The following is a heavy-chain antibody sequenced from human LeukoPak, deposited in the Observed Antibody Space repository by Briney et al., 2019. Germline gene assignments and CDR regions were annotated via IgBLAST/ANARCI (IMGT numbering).Heavy chain of an antibody. CDR1: GFTFSSYA. D-gene: IGHD4-11*01. CDR3: AKDLDYRYYFDY. V-gene: IGHV3-23*01. Sequence: PGRSLRLSCAASGFTFSSYAMSWVRQAPGKGLEWVSAISGSGGSTYYADSVKGRFTISRDNSKNTLYLQMNSLRAEDTAVYYCAKDLDYRYYFDYWGQGTLVTVSS. J-gene: IGHJ4*02. CDR2: ISGSGGST.